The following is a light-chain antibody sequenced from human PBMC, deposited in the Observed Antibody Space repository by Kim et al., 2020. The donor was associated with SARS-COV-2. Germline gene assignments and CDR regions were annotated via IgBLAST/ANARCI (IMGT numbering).Light chain of an antibody. CDR3: QQRYNWPLT. CDR1: QSVGNS. Sequence: SPGERATLACRASQSVGNSLAWFQQKPGQAPRLLIFETSNRATGIPARFSGSGSGTAFTLTISSLEPEDFAVYYCQQRYNWPLTFGGGTKVDIK. CDR2: ETS. J-gene: IGKJ4*01. V-gene: IGKV3-11*01.